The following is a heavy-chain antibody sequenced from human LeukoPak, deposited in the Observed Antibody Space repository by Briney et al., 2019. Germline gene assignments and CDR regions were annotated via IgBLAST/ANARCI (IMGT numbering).Heavy chain of an antibody. J-gene: IGHJ4*02. Sequence: GASVKVSCKVSGYTLTELSMHWVRQAPGKGREGMGGFDPEDGQTIYAQKFQGRVTMTEDTSTDTAYMELSSLRSEDTAVYYCATIQVDIAAAGTWGQGTLVTVSS. CDR3: ATIQVDIAAAGT. D-gene: IGHD6-13*01. V-gene: IGHV1-24*01. CDR2: FDPEDGQT. CDR1: GYTLTELS.